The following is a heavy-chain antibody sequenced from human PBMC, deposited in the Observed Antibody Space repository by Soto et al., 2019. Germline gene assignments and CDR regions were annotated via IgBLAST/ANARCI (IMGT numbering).Heavy chain of an antibody. D-gene: IGHD3-22*01. CDR1: GYTFTTYY. J-gene: IGHJ3*02. CDR2: INPSGGST. Sequence: APVKASSKAPGYTFTTYYMPSVRQAPGQGLEWMGIINPSGGSTSYAQEFQGRVTMTRDTSTSTVYMELSSLTSEDTAVYYCARESRDYYDSSGYLMGHAFDIWGQGTMVTVSS. V-gene: IGHV1-46*01. CDR3: ARESRDYYDSSGYLMGHAFDI.